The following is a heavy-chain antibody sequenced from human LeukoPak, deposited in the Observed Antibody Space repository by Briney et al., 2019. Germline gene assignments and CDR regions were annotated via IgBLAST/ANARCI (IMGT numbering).Heavy chain of an antibody. CDR1: GGSISSGGYY. V-gene: IGHV4-31*03. CDR2: IYYSGST. D-gene: IGHD5-18*01. J-gene: IGHJ4*02. CDR3: ARGGYSYGYDY. Sequence: SETLSLTCTVSGGSISSGGYYWSWIRQHPGKGLEWIRYIYYSGSTYYNPSLKSRVTISVDTSKNQFSLKLSSVTAADTAVYYCARGGYSYGYDYWGQGTLVTVSS.